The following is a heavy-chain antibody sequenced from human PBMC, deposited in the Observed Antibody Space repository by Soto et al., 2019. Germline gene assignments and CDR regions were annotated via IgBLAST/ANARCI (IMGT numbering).Heavy chain of an antibody. J-gene: IGHJ6*03. CDR2: ISSSSSTI. CDR1: GFTFSSYS. V-gene: IGHV3-48*01. Sequence: EVQLVESGGGLVQPGGSLRLSCAASGFTFSSYSMNWVRQAPGKGLEWVSYISSSSSTIYYADSVKGRFTISRDNAKNSLYLQMNSLRAEDTAVYYCARVGYDFWSCYRAHYYYYYMDVWGKGTTVTVSS. D-gene: IGHD3-3*01. CDR3: ARVGYDFWSCYRAHYYYYYMDV.